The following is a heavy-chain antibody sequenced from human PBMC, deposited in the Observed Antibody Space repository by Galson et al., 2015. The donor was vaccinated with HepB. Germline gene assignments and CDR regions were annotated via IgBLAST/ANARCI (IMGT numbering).Heavy chain of an antibody. CDR3: ACTAYYYGSGSYSDVDY. J-gene: IGHJ4*02. CDR2: IIPIFGTA. Sequence: SVKVSCKASGGTFSSYSISWVRQAPGQGLEWMGGIIPIFGTANYAKKCQGRVTITADESTSTAYMELSSLRSEDTAVYYCACTAYYYGSGSYSDVDYWGQGTLVTVSS. CDR1: GGTFSSYS. D-gene: IGHD3-10*01. V-gene: IGHV1-69*01.